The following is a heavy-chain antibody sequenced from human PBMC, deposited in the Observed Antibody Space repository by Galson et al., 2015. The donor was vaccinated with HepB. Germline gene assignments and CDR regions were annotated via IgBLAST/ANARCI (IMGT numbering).Heavy chain of an antibody. V-gene: IGHV5-10-1*01. CDR2: IDPGDSDT. Sequence: QSGAEVKKPGESLRISCKGSGYSLSNYWISWVRQMPGKGLEWMGRIDPGDSDTNYSPSFQGHVTISADKSISTAYLQWSSLKASDTAIYYCASLRYSSGWYYFEQWVQGTLVTVSS. CDR3: ASLRYSSGWYYFEQ. D-gene: IGHD6-19*01. CDR1: GYSLSNYW. J-gene: IGHJ4*02.